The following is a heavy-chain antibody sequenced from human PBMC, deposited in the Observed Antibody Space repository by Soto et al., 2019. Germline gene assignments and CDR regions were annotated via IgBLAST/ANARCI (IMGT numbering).Heavy chain of an antibody. D-gene: IGHD4-4*01. Sequence: SETLSLTCTVSGGSVTNSSYYWGWIRQSPGKGLEWIGSVYYRGRSYSKSSVKRRVTISVDTSKNQFSLNLNSVTASDTAVYFCVSQRTTVVTQADLDSWGPG. CDR2: VYYRGRS. J-gene: IGHJ4*02. V-gene: IGHV4-39*01. CDR1: GGSVTNSSYY. CDR3: VSQRTTVVTQADLDS.